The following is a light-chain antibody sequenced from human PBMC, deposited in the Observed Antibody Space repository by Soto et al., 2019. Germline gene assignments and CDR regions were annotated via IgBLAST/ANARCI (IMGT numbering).Light chain of an antibody. CDR1: QSVTTF. CDR3: QHRLNWPPS. Sequence: EIFLTQSPATLSLSPGERATLSCRASQSVTTFIGWYQQRPGQAPRLLIYDTSNRASGIPAKFSGSGSGTDFSLTISGLAPADIAVYYCQHRLNWPPSFGQGTQL. V-gene: IGKV3-11*01. CDR2: DTS. J-gene: IGKJ5*01.